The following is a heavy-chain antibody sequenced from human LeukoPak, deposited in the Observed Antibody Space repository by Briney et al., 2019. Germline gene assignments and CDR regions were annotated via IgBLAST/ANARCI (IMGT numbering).Heavy chain of an antibody. Sequence: ASVRVSCKVSGYTLTELSMHWVRQAPGKGLEWMGGFDPEDGETIYAQKFQGRVTMTEDTSTDTAYMELSSLRSEDTAVYYCAKGGGGGPEVWFGGPPPPKFDYWGQGTLVTVSS. J-gene: IGHJ4*02. CDR2: FDPEDGET. D-gene: IGHD3-10*01. CDR1: GYTLTELS. V-gene: IGHV1-24*01. CDR3: AKGGGGGPEVWFGGPPPPKFDY.